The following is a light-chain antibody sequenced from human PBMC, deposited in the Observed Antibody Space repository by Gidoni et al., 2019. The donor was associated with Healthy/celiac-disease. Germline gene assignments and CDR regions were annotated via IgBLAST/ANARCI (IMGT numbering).Light chain of an antibody. CDR2: DVS. CDR3: CSYAGSYR. Sequence: QSALTQPRSVSGSPGQSVTISCTGTSSDVGGYNYVSWYQQHPGKAPKLMIYDVSKRPSGVPDRFSGSKSGNTASLTLSGLQAEDEADYYCCSYAGSYRFGGGTKLTVL. V-gene: IGLV2-11*01. CDR1: SSDVGGYNY. J-gene: IGLJ3*02.